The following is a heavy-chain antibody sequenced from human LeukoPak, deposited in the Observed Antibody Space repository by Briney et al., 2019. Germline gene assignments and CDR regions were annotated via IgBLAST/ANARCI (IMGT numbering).Heavy chain of an antibody. J-gene: IGHJ6*03. CDR3: ARGTSTYYYYYYYMDV. CDR2: IYTSGST. D-gene: IGHD5-12*01. V-gene: IGHV4-61*02. CDR1: GGSISSGSYY. Sequence: SETLSLTCTVSGGSISSGSYYWSWIRQPAGKGLEWIGRIYTSGSTNYNPSLKSRVTISVDTSKNQFSLKLSSVTAADTAVYYCARGTSTYYYYYYYMDVWGKGTTVTVSS.